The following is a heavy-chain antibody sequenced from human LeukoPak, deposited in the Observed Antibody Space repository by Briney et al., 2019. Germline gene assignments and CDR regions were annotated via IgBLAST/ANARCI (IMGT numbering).Heavy chain of an antibody. J-gene: IGHJ4*02. CDR1: GYTFTGHY. CDR2: INPDGGGP. Sequence: ASVKVSCKASGYTFTGHYMHWVRQAPGQGLEWMGWINPDGGGPRYVPKFQGRVTMTRDTSIATAYMELSSLTSDDTAVYYCARDTSGSNSLDNWGQGTLVTVSS. D-gene: IGHD4-23*01. V-gene: IGHV1-2*02. CDR3: ARDTSGSNSLDN.